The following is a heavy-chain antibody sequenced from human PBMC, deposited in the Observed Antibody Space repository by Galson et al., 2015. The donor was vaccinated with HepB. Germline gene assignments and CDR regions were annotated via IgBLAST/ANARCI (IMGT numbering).Heavy chain of an antibody. Sequence: SLRLSCAVSGFIVTDNYMTWVRQAPGKGLEWVSVFYSGGTTYYADSVKGRFTISRDISENTLYLQMNRLRADDTAMYYCARLFARMDDYWGQGTLVTVSS. V-gene: IGHV3-53*01. J-gene: IGHJ4*02. CDR1: GFIVTDNY. D-gene: IGHD2-8*01. CDR2: FYSGGTT. CDR3: ARLFARMDDY.